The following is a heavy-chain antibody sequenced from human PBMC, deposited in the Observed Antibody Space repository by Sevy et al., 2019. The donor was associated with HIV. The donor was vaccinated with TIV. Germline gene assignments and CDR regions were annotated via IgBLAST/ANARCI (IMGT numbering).Heavy chain of an antibody. CDR1: GFTFSSYD. J-gene: IGHJ4*02. CDR3: AKSRAEWGGYCSGGSCSDFDY. V-gene: IGHV3-23*01. Sequence: GGSLRLSCAASGFTFSSYDMSWVRQAPGKGLEWVSAISGSGGSTYYADSVKGRFTISRDNSKNTLYLQMNSLRAEDTTVYYCAKSRAEWGGYCSGGSCSDFDYWGQGTLVTVSS. CDR2: ISGSGGST. D-gene: IGHD2-15*01.